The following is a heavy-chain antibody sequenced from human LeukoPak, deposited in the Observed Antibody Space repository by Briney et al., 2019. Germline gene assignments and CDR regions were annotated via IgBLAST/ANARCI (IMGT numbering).Heavy chain of an antibody. D-gene: IGHD3-10*01. Sequence: GGSLRLSCAASGFTFDDYAMHWVRQAPGKGLEWVSGISWNSGSIGYADSVKGRFTISRDNAKNSLYLQMNSLRAEDAALYYCAKDIFTMVRGVVDYWGQGTLVTVSS. V-gene: IGHV3-9*01. CDR2: ISWNSGSI. J-gene: IGHJ4*02. CDR3: AKDIFTMVRGVVDY. CDR1: GFTFDDYA.